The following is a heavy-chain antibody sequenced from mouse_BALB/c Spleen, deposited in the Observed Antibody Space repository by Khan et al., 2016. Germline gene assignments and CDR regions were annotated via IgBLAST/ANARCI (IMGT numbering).Heavy chain of an antibody. CDR3: ARRYDYGGGITY. CDR1: GFDFSRYW. J-gene: IGHJ3*01. D-gene: IGHD2-4*01. CDR2: INPDSSTI. Sequence: EVKLLESGGGLVQPGGSLKVSCAASGFDFSRYWMSWVRQAPGKGLEWIGEINPDSSTINYTPSLKAKFIISRDNAKNTLYLHMSKVRTEDTALDYCARRYDYGGGITYWGQGNLVTVSA. V-gene: IGHV4-1*02.